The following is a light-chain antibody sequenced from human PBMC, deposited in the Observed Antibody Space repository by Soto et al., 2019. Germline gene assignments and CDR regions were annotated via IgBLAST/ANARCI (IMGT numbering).Light chain of an antibody. V-gene: IGKV3-11*01. CDR3: QQRSNWPPT. CDR2: DAS. Sequence: EIVLTQSPATLSLSPGERATLSCRASQSVSSYLCLYQQKPEQPPMLLIYDASSRATGIPARCSGSWSGTDTPLTISILEPEDFAVYYCQQRSNWPPTFGGGTKVDIK. CDR1: QSVSSY. J-gene: IGKJ4*01.